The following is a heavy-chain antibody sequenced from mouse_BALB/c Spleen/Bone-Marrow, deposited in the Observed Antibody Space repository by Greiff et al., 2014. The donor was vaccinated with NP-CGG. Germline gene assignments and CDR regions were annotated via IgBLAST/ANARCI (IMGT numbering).Heavy chain of an antibody. D-gene: IGHD1-2*01. CDR1: GYTFTDYN. J-gene: IGHJ4*01. CDR3: ARGIITLYYHTMDY. Sequence: EVQLQQSGPELVKPGASVKISCKASGYTFTDYNMHWVKQSHGKSLEWIGYIYPNNGGTGYNQKFKNKATLTEDNSSSTAYMELRSLTSEDSAVYYCARGIITLYYHTMDYWGQGTSVTVSS. CDR2: IYPNNGGT. V-gene: IGHV1S29*02.